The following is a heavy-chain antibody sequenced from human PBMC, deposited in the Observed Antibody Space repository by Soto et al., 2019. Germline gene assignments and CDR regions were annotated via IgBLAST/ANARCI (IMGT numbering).Heavy chain of an antibody. V-gene: IGHV1-46*01. Sequence: ASVKVSCRASGYTFTSYYMHWVRQAPGQGLEWMGIINPSGGETSYAQKFQGRVTMTEDTSTDTAYMELSSLRSEDTAVYYCTAQPMDFPGENWFDPWGQGTLVTVSS. D-gene: IGHD1-26*01. CDR2: INPSGGET. CDR3: TAQPMDFPGENWFDP. J-gene: IGHJ5*02. CDR1: GYTFTSYY.